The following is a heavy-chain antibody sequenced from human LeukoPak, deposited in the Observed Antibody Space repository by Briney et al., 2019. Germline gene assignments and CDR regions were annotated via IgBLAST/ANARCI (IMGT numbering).Heavy chain of an antibody. CDR3: ARDDISITMVRGVSNDAFDI. J-gene: IGHJ3*02. CDR2: ISSSGSTI. D-gene: IGHD3-10*01. CDR1: GFTFSSYE. Sequence: GGSLRLSCAASGFTFSSYEMNWVRQAPGKGLEWVSYISSSGSTIYYADSVKGRFTISRDNAKNSLYLQMNSLRAEDTAVYYCARDDISITMVRGVSNDAFDIWGQGTMVTVSS. V-gene: IGHV3-48*03.